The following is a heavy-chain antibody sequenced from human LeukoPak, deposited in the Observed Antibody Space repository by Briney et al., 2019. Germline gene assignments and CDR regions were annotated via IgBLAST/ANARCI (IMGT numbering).Heavy chain of an antibody. D-gene: IGHD4/OR15-4a*01. CDR2: IIPIFGTA. CDR1: GGTFSSYA. V-gene: IGHV1-69*05. J-gene: IGHJ6*03. CDR3: ARAPWANADCYYYMDV. Sequence: SVKVSCKASGGTFSSYAISWVRQAPGQGLEWMGGIIPIFGTANYAQKFQGRVTITTDESTSTAYTELSSLRSEDTAVYYCARAPWANADCYYYMDVWGKGTTVTVSS.